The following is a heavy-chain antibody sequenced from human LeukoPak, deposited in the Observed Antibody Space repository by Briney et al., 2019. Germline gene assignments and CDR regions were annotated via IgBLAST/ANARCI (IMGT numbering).Heavy chain of an antibody. CDR3: ARGRVGALLHALDI. Sequence: PGGSLRLSCAGSGFTFSSYAINWVRQAPGQGLEWVSAIRTSSSATYYADSVKGRFATSRDDSRSTVFLQMNGLRAEDTAVYYCARGRVGALLHALDIWGQGTLVAVSS. V-gene: IGHV3-23*01. CDR1: GFTFSSYA. D-gene: IGHD1-26*01. CDR2: IRTSSSAT. J-gene: IGHJ3*02.